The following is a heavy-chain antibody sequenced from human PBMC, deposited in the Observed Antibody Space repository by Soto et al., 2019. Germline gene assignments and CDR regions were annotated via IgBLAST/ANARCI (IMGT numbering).Heavy chain of an antibody. CDR2: IIPISGRT. Sequence: QVQLVQSGAEVKRPGSSVKVSCEASGGTFSSLGFTWMRQAPGQGLEWMGGIIPISGRTTFAPKFLGRVTITADESTRTTYMELTALTSVDTAIYYCATRGTQGRWLEFADYWGQGTLVTVSS. J-gene: IGHJ4*02. CDR3: ATRGTQGRWLEFADY. D-gene: IGHD5-12*01. V-gene: IGHV1-69*01. CDR1: GGTFSSLG.